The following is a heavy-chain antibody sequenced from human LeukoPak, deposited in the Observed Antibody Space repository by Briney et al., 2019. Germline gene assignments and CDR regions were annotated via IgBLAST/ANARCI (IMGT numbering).Heavy chain of an antibody. CDR3: ARGGYGSGSYGMGH. J-gene: IGHJ4*02. V-gene: IGHV3-66*02. D-gene: IGHD3-10*01. CDR1: GFTFSSYI. CDR2: IYSGGNT. Sequence: GGSLRLSCEASGFTFSSYIMTWVRQAPGKGLEWVSIIYSGGNTDYADSVKGRFTISRDNSKNTLYLQMNSLRAEDTAVYYCARGGYGSGSYGMGHWGQGTLVTVSS.